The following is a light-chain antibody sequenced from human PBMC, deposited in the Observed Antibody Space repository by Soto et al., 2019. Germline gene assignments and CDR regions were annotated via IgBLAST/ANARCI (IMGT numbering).Light chain of an antibody. CDR3: QQYHTDWT. CDR1: ESIDNW. V-gene: IGKV1-5*01. CDR2: AAS. Sequence: DIQMTQSPSTLSASVGDTVTITCRASESIDNWLAWYQQKPGKAPKLLIFAASTLVRGVPSRFSGRGSGTEFTLTISSLQADDSATFYCQQYHTDWTFGQGTKVDIK. J-gene: IGKJ1*01.